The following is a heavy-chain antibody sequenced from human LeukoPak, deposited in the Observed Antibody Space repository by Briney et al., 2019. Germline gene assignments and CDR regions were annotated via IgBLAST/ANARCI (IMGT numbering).Heavy chain of an antibody. D-gene: IGHD5-12*01. V-gene: IGHV4-61*02. Sequence: SGTLSLTCTVSGGSISSGSYYWSWIRQPAGKGLEWIGRIYTSGSTNYNPSLKSRVTISVDTSKNQFSLKLSSVTAADTAVYYCARGVSGYEDYWGQGTLVTVSS. CDR3: ARGVSGYEDY. CDR2: IYTSGST. CDR1: GGSISSGSYY. J-gene: IGHJ4*02.